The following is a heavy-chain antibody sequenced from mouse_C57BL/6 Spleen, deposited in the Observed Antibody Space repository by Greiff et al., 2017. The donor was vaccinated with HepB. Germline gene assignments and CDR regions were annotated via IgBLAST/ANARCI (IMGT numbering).Heavy chain of an antibody. Sequence: EVQLQQSGPELVKPGASVKISCKASGYTFTDYYMNWVKQSHGKSLEWIGDINPNNGGTSYNQKFKGKATLTVDKSSSTAYMELRSLTSEDSAVYYCARRGNHWYFDVWGTGTTVTVSS. CDR2: INPNNGGT. J-gene: IGHJ1*03. CDR1: GYTFTDYY. CDR3: ARRGNHWYFDV. V-gene: IGHV1-26*01. D-gene: IGHD2-1*01.